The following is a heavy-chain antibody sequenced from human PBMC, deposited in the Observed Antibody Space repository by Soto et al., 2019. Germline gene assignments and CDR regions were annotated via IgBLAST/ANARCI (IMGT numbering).Heavy chain of an antibody. D-gene: IGHD6-19*01. CDR1: GGSFTSNY. V-gene: IGHV4-34*02. Sequence: QVQLQQWGAGLLRPSETLSLTCAVYGGSFTSNYWTWARQPPGKVLEWIGEINHSGNTNYSTSLKSRVTISVDTSKNQFSLKLSSVTAADTAVYYCLSARLDYWGQGILVTVS. J-gene: IGHJ4*02. CDR3: LSARLDY. CDR2: INHSGNT.